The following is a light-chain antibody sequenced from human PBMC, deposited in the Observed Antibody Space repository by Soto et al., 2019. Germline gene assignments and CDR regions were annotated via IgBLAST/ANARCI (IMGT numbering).Light chain of an antibody. J-gene: IGLJ2*01. CDR1: SSNIGNNY. CDR2: DNN. CDR3: ATWDGSLPGEV. V-gene: IGLV1-51*01. Sequence: QSVLTQSPSVSAAPGQKVTISCSGSSSNIGNNYVSWYQQLPGTAPKLLIYDNNKRPSGTPDRFSGSKSGTSGTLDITGLQTGDEADYYCATWDGSLPGEVFGGGTKLTVL.